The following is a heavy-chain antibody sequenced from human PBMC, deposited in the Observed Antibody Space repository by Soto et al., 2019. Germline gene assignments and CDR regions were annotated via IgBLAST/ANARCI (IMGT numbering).Heavy chain of an antibody. CDR1: GFTFSSYG. CDR2: ISYDGSNK. Sequence: QVQLVESGGGVVQPGRSLRLSCAASGFTFSSYGMHWVRQAPGKGLEWVAVISYDGSNKYYADSVKGRFTISRDNSKNTLYLQMNRLRAEDTAVYYCAKTSSTVTTPYYFDYWGQGTLVTVSS. V-gene: IGHV3-30*18. J-gene: IGHJ4*02. CDR3: AKTSSTVTTPYYFDY. D-gene: IGHD4-17*01.